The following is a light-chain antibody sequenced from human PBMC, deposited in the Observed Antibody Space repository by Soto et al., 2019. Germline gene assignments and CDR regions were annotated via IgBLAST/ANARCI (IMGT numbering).Light chain of an antibody. CDR1: QSVTSY. V-gene: IGKV3-15*01. Sequence: EIVLTQSPATLSLSPGERATLSCRASQSVTSYLAWYQQKPGQAPRLLIYGASTRATGIPARFSGSGSGTEFTLTISSLQSEDFAVYYCQQYNNWPITFGQGTHWRL. J-gene: IGKJ5*01. CDR2: GAS. CDR3: QQYNNWPIT.